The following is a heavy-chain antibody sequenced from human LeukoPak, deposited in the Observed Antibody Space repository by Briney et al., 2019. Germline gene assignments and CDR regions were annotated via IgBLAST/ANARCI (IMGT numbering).Heavy chain of an antibody. CDR1: GGSISRNTYY. Sequence: SETLSLTCTVSGGSISRNTYYWGWIRQPPGKGLEWIGSIYHSGSTYYNPSLKSRVTISVDTSKNQFSLKLSSVTAADTAVYYCARVVIGGSYRDYWGQGTLVTVSS. J-gene: IGHJ4*02. CDR2: IYHSGST. D-gene: IGHD1-26*01. CDR3: ARVVIGGSYRDY. V-gene: IGHV4-39*07.